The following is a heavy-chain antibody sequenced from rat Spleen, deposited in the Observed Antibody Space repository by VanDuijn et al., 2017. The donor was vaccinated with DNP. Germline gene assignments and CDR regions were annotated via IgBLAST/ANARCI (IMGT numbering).Heavy chain of an antibody. J-gene: IGHJ1*01. D-gene: IGHD1-12*02. Sequence: EVQLVESGGGLVQPGRSLKLSCVASGFTFSDFYMAWVRQAPKKGLEWVTSISPSGGGTYYRDSVKGRFTISRDNAKSTLYLQMNSLRSEDMATYYCVSPDYYDGSYPFFWGPGTMVTVSS. CDR3: VSPDYYDGSYPFF. V-gene: IGHV5-22*01. CDR2: ISPSGGGT. CDR1: GFTFSDFY.